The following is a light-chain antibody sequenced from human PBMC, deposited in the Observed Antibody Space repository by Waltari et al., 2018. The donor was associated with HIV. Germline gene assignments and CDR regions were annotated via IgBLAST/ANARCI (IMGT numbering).Light chain of an antibody. CDR3: QQYGNSRLT. V-gene: IGKV3-20*01. CDR1: QSVSSSY. Sequence: EFVLTPSPGTLSLSPGERGTLSCRASQSVSSSYLAWYQQKPGQAPRLLIYGASSRATDITDRFRGSGSGTDFTLTISRLEPEDFAVYYCQQYGNSRLTFGGGTKVEIK. CDR2: GAS. J-gene: IGKJ4*01.